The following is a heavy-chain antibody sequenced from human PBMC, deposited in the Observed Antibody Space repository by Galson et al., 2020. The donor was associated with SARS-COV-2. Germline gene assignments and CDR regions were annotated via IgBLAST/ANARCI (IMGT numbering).Heavy chain of an antibody. J-gene: IGHJ6*02. CDR1: GGSISSSHFY. CDR3: AREIRRGSGWYYYSGMDV. CDR2: IHYSGST. Sequence: SETLSLTCSVSGGSISSSHFYWGWIRQPSGKGLEWIGNIHYSGSTYYNPSLNSRVTISVDMSNSQISLQLTSVTAADTAVYYCAREIRRGSGWYYYSGMDVWGQGTTVTVSS. D-gene: IGHD6-13*01. V-gene: IGHV4-39*07.